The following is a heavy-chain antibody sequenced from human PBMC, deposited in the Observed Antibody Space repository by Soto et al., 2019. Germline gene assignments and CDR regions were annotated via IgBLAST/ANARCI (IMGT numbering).Heavy chain of an antibody. CDR2: ISLILGTT. CDR3: AITPEVIIASDYCYYGMDV. Sequence: QVQLVQSGAEVKMPGSSVKVSCKASGVTVSTSDIRWVRQAPGQGLEWMGVISLILGTTNYAQKFQGRVTITADEPTSTAYMELSSLRSEDTAVYYCAITPEVIIASDYCYYGMDVWGQGTTVTVSS. D-gene: IGHD3-10*01. V-gene: IGHV1-69*01. CDR1: GVTVSTSD. J-gene: IGHJ6*02.